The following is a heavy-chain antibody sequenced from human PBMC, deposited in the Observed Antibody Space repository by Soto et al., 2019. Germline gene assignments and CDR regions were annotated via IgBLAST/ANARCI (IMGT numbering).Heavy chain of an antibody. Sequence: GGFLRLSCEASGFAFSNCAMSWVRQAPGKGLEWVSSITGFGGGTYYSDSVEGRFTISRDNSKNTLNLQMSSLRAEDTAVYYCAREVDRALVGSPHYFDYWGQGTLVTVSS. CDR3: AREVDRALVGSPHYFDY. J-gene: IGHJ4*01. V-gene: IGHV3-23*01. CDR1: GFAFSNCA. CDR2: ITGFGGGT. D-gene: IGHD5-18*01.